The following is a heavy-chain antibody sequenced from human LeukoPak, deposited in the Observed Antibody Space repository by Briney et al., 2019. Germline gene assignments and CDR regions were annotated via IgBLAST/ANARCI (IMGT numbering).Heavy chain of an antibody. CDR1: GFPFSTYA. Sequence: GGSLRLSCAASGFPFSTYAMNWVCQAPGKGLEWVSVITGSGGFTQYADSVKGRFTISRDNSKNTVYLQMNSLRVEDTALYYCVRSLDYWGQGTLVTVSS. CDR2: ITGSGGFT. V-gene: IGHV3-23*01. J-gene: IGHJ4*02. CDR3: VRSLDY.